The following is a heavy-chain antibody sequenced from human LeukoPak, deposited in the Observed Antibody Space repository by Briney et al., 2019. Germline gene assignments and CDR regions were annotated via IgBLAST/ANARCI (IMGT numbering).Heavy chain of an antibody. D-gene: IGHD7-27*01. CDR3: ARVGKSEDHFDY. J-gene: IGHJ4*02. Sequence: GGSLRLSCAASGFTFSNYWMTWVRQAPGKGLQWVANINQDGSEKYYVDSVKGRFAISRDNAKNSLYLQMYSLRVEDRAVYYCARVGKSEDHFDYWGQGTLVTVSS. CDR2: INQDGSEK. CDR1: GFTFSNYW. V-gene: IGHV3-7*03.